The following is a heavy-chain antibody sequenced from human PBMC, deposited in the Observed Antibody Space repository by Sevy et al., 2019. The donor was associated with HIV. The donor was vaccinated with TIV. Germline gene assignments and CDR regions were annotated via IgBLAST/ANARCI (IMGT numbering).Heavy chain of an antibody. Sequence: GGSLRLSCAASGFTFSSYGMHWVRQAPGKGLEWVAVIWYDGSNKYYADSVKGRFTISRDNSKNTLYLQMNSLRAEDTAVYYCARAECSGGSCYSNWFDPWGQGTLVTVSS. CDR2: IWYDGSNK. V-gene: IGHV3-33*01. CDR3: ARAECSGGSCYSNWFDP. J-gene: IGHJ5*02. CDR1: GFTFSSYG. D-gene: IGHD2-15*01.